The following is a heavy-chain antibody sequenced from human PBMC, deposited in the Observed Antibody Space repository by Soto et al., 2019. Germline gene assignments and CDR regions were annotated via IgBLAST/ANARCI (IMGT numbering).Heavy chain of an antibody. Sequence: GASVKVSCKASGFTFTTYFMHWLRQAPGQGLEWMGIISPNGDATTYAENFQGRLTVTKDTSTTTLYMELSGLKSDDTAVYFCARDWRYSSGLDYWGQGTLVTVSS. J-gene: IGHJ4*02. V-gene: IGHV1-46*01. CDR3: ARDWRYSSGLDY. CDR2: ISPNGDAT. CDR1: GFTFTTYF. D-gene: IGHD6-19*01.